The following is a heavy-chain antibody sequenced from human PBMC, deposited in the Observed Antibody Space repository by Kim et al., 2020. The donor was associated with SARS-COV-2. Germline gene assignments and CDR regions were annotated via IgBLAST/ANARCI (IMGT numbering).Heavy chain of an antibody. J-gene: IGHJ4*02. D-gene: IGHD4-17*01. CDR3: AKHRGDDGVYHAFFDY. Sequence: GGSLRLSCAASGFTFRTYAMSWVRQAPGKGLEWVSGINNYGDVTSYIDSVKGRFTISRDNSKNTLYLQMNSLRADDTAVYHCAKHRGDDGVYHAFFDYWGRGTLVTVSS. CDR1: GFTFRTYA. V-gene: IGHV3-23*01. CDR2: INNYGDVT.